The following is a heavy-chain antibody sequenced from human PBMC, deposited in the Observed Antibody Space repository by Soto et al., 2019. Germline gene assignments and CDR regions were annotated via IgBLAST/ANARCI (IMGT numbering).Heavy chain of an antibody. D-gene: IGHD6-19*01. CDR2: INPSGGGT. CDR3: AGPPGSGWGYSFDS. J-gene: IGHJ5*01. CDR1: GYTFTNYY. V-gene: IGHV1-46*01. Sequence: QVQLVQSGAEVKEPGASIKLSCKASGYTFTNYYIHWVRQAPAQGLEWMGIINPSGGGTSYAQNSQGRVTIPRDTPTTTVYLELNGLRSDDTAVYYCAGPPGSGWGYSFDSWGQGTLVTVSS.